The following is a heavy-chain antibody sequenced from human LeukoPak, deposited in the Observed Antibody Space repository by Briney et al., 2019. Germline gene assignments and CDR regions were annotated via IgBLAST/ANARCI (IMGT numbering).Heavy chain of an antibody. J-gene: IGHJ3*01. CDR3: AKEGGSGSYYPPDAFDV. CDR2: ISFDGSNK. Sequence: GGSLRLSCAASGFTFRSSALHWVRQAQGKGLEWVAMISFDGSNKKYADYVKGRFTISRDNSKNTLYLQMNSLRAEETAMYYCAKEGGSGSYYPPDAFDVWGQGTMVTVSS. CDR1: GFTFRSSA. V-gene: IGHV3-30*04. D-gene: IGHD1-26*01.